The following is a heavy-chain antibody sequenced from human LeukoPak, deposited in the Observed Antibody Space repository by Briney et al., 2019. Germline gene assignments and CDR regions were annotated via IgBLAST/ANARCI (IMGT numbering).Heavy chain of an antibody. D-gene: IGHD3-22*01. CDR2: ISGSGGST. CDR1: GFTFSSYA. Sequence: GGSLRLSCAASGFTFSSYAMSWVRQAPGKGLEWVSAISGSGGSTYYADSVKGRFTISRDNSKNTLYLQMNSLRAEDTAVYYCAKDLQYYYDSSGYYRYWGQGTLVTVSS. J-gene: IGHJ4*02. V-gene: IGHV3-23*01. CDR3: AKDLQYYYDSSGYYRY.